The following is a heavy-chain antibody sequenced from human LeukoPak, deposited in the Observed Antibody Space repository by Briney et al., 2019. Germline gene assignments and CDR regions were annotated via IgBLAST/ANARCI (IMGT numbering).Heavy chain of an antibody. CDR2: IYYSGST. Sequence: PSETLSLTCTVSGGSISNYYWSWIRQPPGKGLEWIGYIYYSGSTNYNPSLKSRVTISVDTSKNQFSLKLSSVTAADTAVYYCARGGDYYDSSGYRHWGQGTLVTVSS. V-gene: IGHV4-59*01. CDR1: GGSISNYY. J-gene: IGHJ4*02. CDR3: ARGGDYYDSSGYRH. D-gene: IGHD3-22*01.